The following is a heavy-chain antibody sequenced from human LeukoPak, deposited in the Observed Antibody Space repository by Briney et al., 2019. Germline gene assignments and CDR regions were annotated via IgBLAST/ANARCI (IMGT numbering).Heavy chain of an antibody. Sequence: SETLSLTCSVSGDSITSGGYYWAWLRQPPGEGLEWIGSVYYSGSIKYNPSLKGRVSISRDMSKNQFSLNLNSVDATDTAVYYCARRDYAAWFDPWGQGTLVTVSS. J-gene: IGHJ5*02. CDR1: GDSITSGGYY. D-gene: IGHD4/OR15-4a*01. CDR2: VYYSGSI. V-gene: IGHV4-39*07. CDR3: ARRDYAAWFDP.